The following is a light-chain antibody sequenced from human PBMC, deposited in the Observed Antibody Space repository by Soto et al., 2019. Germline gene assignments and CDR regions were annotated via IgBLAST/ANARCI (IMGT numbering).Light chain of an antibody. CDR3: CSYTANFVV. V-gene: IGLV2-11*01. J-gene: IGLJ2*01. Sequence: QSVLTQPRSVSGSPGQSVAISCTGTSSNVGVYSLVSWYQQHPGKAPKLILYDVTKRPSGVPDRFSGSKSGDTASLTISGLQAEDEADYYCCSYTANFVVFGGGTKLTVL. CDR2: DVT. CDR1: SSNVGVYSL.